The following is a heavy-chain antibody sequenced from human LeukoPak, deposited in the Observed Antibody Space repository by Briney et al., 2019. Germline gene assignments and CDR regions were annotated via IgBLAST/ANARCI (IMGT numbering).Heavy chain of an antibody. J-gene: IGHJ4*02. Sequence: ASVKVSCKASGYTFTSYGISWVRQAPGQGLEWMGWISAYNGNTNYAQKLQGRVTMTTDTSTSTAYMELRSLRSDGTAVYYCAREGKADIVVVPAAILFDYWGQGTLVTVSS. CDR1: GYTFTSYG. CDR3: AREGKADIVVVPAAILFDY. D-gene: IGHD2-2*02. CDR2: ISAYNGNT. V-gene: IGHV1-18*01.